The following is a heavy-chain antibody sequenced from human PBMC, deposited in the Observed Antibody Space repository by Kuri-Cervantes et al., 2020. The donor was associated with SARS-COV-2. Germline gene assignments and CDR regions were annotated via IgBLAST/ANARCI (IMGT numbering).Heavy chain of an antibody. V-gene: IGHV1-2*02. D-gene: IGHD1-26*01. CDR2: INPNSGGT. CDR1: GYTFSTYD. J-gene: IGHJ3*02. Sequence: ASVKVSCKASGYTFSTYDINWVRQAPGQGLEWMGWINPNSGGTNYAQKFQGRVTMTRDTSISTAYMELSRLRSDDTAVYYCARGGWELLAFDIWGQGTMVTVSS. CDR3: ARGGWELLAFDI.